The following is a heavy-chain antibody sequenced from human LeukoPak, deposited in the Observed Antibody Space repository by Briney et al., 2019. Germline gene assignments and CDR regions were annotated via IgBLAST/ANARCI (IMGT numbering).Heavy chain of an antibody. CDR1: GFTFSGYA. J-gene: IGHJ4*02. Sequence: PGGSLRLSCAASGFTFSGYAMHWVRQAPGKGLEWVSVMSYDGSNEYYADSVKGRFTISRDNSKNTLYLQMNSLRAEDTAVYYCARETGSAVGSTDFDYWGQGTLVTVSS. V-gene: IGHV3-30-3*01. CDR3: ARETGSAVGSTDFDY. CDR2: MSYDGSNE. D-gene: IGHD4-17*01.